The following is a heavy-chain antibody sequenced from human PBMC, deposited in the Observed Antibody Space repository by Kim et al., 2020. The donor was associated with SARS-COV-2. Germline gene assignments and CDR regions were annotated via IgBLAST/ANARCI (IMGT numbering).Heavy chain of an antibody. CDR3: AREIDKTGGFDI. V-gene: IGHV3-7*01. CDR2: IKQDGSAK. J-gene: IGHJ3*02. D-gene: IGHD1-26*01. Sequence: GGSLRLSCAVSGLTLRTYWMTWVRQAPGKGLEWVAHIKQDGSAKYYVDSVKGRFTISRDNAKNSVDMQMNSLRAEDTAVYYCAREIDKTGGFDIWGQGTMVTGSS. CDR1: GLTLRTYW.